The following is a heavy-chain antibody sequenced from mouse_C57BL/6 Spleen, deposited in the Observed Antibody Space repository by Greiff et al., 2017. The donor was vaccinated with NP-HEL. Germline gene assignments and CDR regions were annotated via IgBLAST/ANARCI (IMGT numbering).Heavy chain of an antibody. CDR3: ASGQYGNYEAMDY. Sequence: QVQLQQSGAELVRPGTSVKLSCKASGYTFTSYWMHWVKQRPGQGLEWIGVIDPSDSYTNYNQKFKGKATLTVDTSSSTAYMQLSSLTSEDSAVYYCASGQYGNYEAMDYWGQGTSVTVSS. CDR2: IDPSDSYT. J-gene: IGHJ4*01. D-gene: IGHD2-1*01. CDR1: GYTFTSYW. V-gene: IGHV1-59*01.